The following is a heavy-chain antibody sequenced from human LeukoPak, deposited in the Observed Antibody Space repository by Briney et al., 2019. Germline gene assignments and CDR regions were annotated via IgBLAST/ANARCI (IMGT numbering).Heavy chain of an antibody. Sequence: GGSLRLSCAASGFTFSSYAMSWVRQAPGKGLEWVSAISGSGGSTYYADSVKGRFTISRDNSKNTLYLQMNSLRAEDTAVYYCGKDHEDSYLTGWLGPGGKGTLVTVSS. CDR2: ISGSGGST. CDR3: GKDHEDSYLTGWLGP. J-gene: IGHJ5*02. D-gene: IGHD6-19*01. CDR1: GFTFSSYA. V-gene: IGHV3-23*01.